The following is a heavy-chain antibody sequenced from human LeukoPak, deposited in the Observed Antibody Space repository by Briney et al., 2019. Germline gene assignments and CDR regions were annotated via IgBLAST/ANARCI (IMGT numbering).Heavy chain of an antibody. J-gene: IGHJ4*02. Sequence: SETLSLTCTVSGGPISSGDYYWSWIRQPPGKGLEWIGYIYYSGRTYYNPSLKSRVTISVDTSKNQFSLKLSSVTAADTAVYYCARATDVYSFDYWGQGTLVTVSS. V-gene: IGHV4-30-4*01. CDR1: GGPISSGDYY. CDR3: ARATDVYSFDY. CDR2: IYYSGRT.